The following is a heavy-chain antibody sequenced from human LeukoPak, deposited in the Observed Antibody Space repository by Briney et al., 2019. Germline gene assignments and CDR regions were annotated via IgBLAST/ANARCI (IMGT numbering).Heavy chain of an antibody. J-gene: IGHJ4*02. CDR1: GFTFSNYG. CDR2: IRSDGSNK. CDR3: AKDVPAAYFDY. Sequence: GGSLRLSCAASGFTFSNYGMHWVRQAPGKGLEWVAFIRSDGSNKYYADSVKGRFTISRDNSKNTLYLQVNSLRAEDTAVYFCAKDVPAAYFDYWGQGTLVTVSS. V-gene: IGHV3-30*02. D-gene: IGHD2-2*01.